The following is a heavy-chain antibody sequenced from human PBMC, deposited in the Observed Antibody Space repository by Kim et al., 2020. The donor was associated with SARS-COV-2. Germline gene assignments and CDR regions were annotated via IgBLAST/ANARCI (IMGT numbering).Heavy chain of an antibody. V-gene: IGHV3-48*02. Sequence: SSSPIYYADSVKGRFTISRDNAKNSLYLQMNSLRDEDTAVYYCARGHLDYWGQGTLVTVSS. CDR2: SSSPI. CDR3: ARGHLDY. J-gene: IGHJ4*02.